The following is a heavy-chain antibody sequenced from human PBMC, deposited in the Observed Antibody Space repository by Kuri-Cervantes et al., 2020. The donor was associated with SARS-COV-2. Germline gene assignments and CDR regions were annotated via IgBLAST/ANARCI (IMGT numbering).Heavy chain of an antibody. CDR2: INPNSGGT. CDR3: ARGGGVRGLRGLFQWRGAGPLDF. J-gene: IGHJ4*02. Sequence: ASVKVSCKASGYTFSDYSDYYMYWVRQAPGQGLEWMGWINPNSGGTNYAQKFQGWVAMTRDTSLSTAYMELSRLRSDDTAVYYCARGGGVRGLRGLFQWRGAGPLDFWGQGTLVTVSS. CDR1: GYTFSDYSDYY. D-gene: IGHD3-10*01. V-gene: IGHV1-2*04.